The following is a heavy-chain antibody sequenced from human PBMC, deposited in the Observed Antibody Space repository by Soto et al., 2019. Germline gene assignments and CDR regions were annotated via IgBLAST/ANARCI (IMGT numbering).Heavy chain of an antibody. J-gene: IGHJ4*02. CDR1: GYPFTNYY. V-gene: IGHV1-2*02. CDR2: ISPKSGGT. D-gene: IGHD2-21*02. Sequence: GXSVKGSCNASGYPFTNYYMHWVRQAPGQGFEWMGRISPKSGGTNYAQKFQGRVSMTWDTSLKTAYMELSSLISEDTAVYYCARKTGYISDWHYFDLWGQGTLVTVSS. CDR3: ARKTGYISDWHYFDL.